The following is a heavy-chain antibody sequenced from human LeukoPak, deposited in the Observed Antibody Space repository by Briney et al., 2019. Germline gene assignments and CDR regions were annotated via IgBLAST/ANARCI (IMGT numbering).Heavy chain of an antibody. CDR1: GFTVSSNY. V-gene: IGHV3-53*01. D-gene: IGHD6-13*01. CDR2: IYSGGST. CDR3: ARVRQPGHWYFDL. J-gene: IGHJ2*01. Sequence: GGSLRLPRAASGFTVSSNYMSWVRQAPGKGLEWVSVIYSGGSTYYADSVKGRFTISRDNSKNTLYLQINSLRAEDTAVYYCARVRQPGHWYFDLWGRGTLVTVSS.